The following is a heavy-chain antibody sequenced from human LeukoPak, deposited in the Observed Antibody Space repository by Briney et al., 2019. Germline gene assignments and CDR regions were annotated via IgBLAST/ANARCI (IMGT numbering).Heavy chain of an antibody. J-gene: IGHJ4*02. CDR3: ARSPISQSSSSSHYYFDY. CDR2: INHSGST. V-gene: IGHV4-34*01. D-gene: IGHD6-6*01. CDR1: GGSFSGYY. Sequence: SETLSLTCAVYGGSFSGYYWSWIRQAPGKGLEWIGEINHSGSTNYNPSLKSRVTISVDTSKNQFSLKLSSVTAADTAVYYCARSPISQSSSSSHYYFDYWGQGTLVTVSS.